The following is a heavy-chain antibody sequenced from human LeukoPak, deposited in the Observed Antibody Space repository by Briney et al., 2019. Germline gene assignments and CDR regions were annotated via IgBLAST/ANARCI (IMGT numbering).Heavy chain of an antibody. CDR2: INHSGSS. CDR1: GGSFNDYY. CDR3: ARGRFQGRFMATPFDP. Sequence: SETLSLTCAVYGGSFNDYYWSWIRQTPGKGLEWIGEINHSGSSSYNPSLKSRLNISVDMSKKQISLRLASVTAADTAVYYCARGRFQGRFMATPFDPWGQGTLVTVSS. J-gene: IGHJ5*02. D-gene: IGHD4-23*01. V-gene: IGHV4-34*01.